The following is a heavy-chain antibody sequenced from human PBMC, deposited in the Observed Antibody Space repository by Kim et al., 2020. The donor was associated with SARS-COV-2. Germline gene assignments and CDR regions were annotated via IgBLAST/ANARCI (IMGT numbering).Heavy chain of an antibody. CDR2: IWNDGSNK. Sequence: GGSLRLSCAASGFTFSSYGMHWVRQAPGKGLEWVAVIWNDGSNKYYADSVKGRFTISRDNSKNTLYLQMNSLRAEDTAVYYCAKDGRESGGSWSGLDDWGQGTLVTVSS. J-gene: IGHJ4*02. V-gene: IGHV3-33*06. CDR3: AKDGRESGGSWSGLDD. CDR1: GFTFSSYG. D-gene: IGHD2-15*01.